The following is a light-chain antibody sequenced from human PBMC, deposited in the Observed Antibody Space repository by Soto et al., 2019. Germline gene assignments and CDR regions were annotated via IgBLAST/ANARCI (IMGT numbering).Light chain of an antibody. CDR1: QSISSY. CDR3: QQSYSTPIT. Sequence: DIQMTQSPSSLSASVGDRVTINCRVSQSISSYLNWYQQKPGKAPKLLIYAASSLQSGVPSRFSGSGSGTDFTLTISSLQPEDFATYYCQQSYSTPITFGQGTRLEIK. V-gene: IGKV1-39*01. J-gene: IGKJ5*01. CDR2: AAS.